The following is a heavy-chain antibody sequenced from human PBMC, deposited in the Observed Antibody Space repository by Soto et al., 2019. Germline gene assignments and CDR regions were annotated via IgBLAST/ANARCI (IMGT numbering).Heavy chain of an antibody. CDR3: AKDVGQQWRPDY. V-gene: IGHV3-23*01. CDR1: GFTFTSYA. D-gene: IGHD6-19*01. Sequence: EVQVLESGGGLVQRGGSLRLSCAASGFTFTSYAMTWVRQAPGKGLEWVSAISATGNTIYYADAVRGRFTTSRDNSKNIVYLQMDSLRAEDTAVYYCAKDVGQQWRPDYWGQGTLVRVSS. J-gene: IGHJ4*02. CDR2: ISATGNTI.